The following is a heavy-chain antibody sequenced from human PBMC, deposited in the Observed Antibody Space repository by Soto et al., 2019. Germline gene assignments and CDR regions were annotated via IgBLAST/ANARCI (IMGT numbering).Heavy chain of an antibody. D-gene: IGHD2-2*01. CDR1: GFTFSSYS. V-gene: IGHV3-21*01. Sequence: GGSLRLSCAASGFTFSSYSMNWVRQAPGKGLEWVSSISSSSSYIYYADSVKGRFTISRDNAKNSLYLQMNSLRAEDTAVYYCARGYQEGIVVVPADSDYWGQGTLVTVFS. CDR2: ISSSSSYI. CDR3: ARGYQEGIVVVPADSDY. J-gene: IGHJ4*02.